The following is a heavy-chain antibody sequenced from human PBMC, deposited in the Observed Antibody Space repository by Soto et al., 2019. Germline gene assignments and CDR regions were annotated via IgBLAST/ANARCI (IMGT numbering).Heavy chain of an antibody. Sequence: SDTLALTCSVFSGSLSDHYWNWGRQPPGKGLEWIGEATPYGRSNYNPSLKSRVTISKDTSKNQFSLEVRSLTAADTAVYYCTTSGRTWPDSFDFWGQGEMVTVSS. CDR3: TTSGRTWPDSFDF. J-gene: IGHJ3*01. CDR2: ATPYGRS. CDR1: SGSLSDHY. V-gene: IGHV4-34*01.